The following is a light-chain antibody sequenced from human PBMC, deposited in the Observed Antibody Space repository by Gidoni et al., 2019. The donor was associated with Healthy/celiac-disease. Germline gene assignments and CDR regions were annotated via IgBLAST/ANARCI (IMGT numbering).Light chain of an antibody. V-gene: IGKV1-8*01. J-gene: IGKJ4*01. Sequence: AIRMTQSPSSFSASTGDRVTITCRASQGISSYLAWYQQKPGKAPKLLIYAASTLQSGVPSRFSGSGSGTDFTLTISCLQDEDFATYYCQQYYSYPPVFGGGTKVEIK. CDR3: QQYYSYPPV. CDR2: AAS. CDR1: QGISSY.